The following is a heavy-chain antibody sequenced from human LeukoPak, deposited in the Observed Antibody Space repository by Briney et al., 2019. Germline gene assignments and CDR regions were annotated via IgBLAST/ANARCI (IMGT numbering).Heavy chain of an antibody. V-gene: IGHV4-34*01. Sequence: SETLSLTCAVYGGSFSGYYWTWIRQSPGKGLEWIGEITDTGRTSYNVPLKSRVSISVDTSKKQFSLKLSSLTAADTAVYHCARLGFDSSGIGAYAFDVWGQGTMVTVSS. CDR2: ITDTGRT. J-gene: IGHJ3*01. D-gene: IGHD3-22*01. CDR3: ARLGFDSSGIGAYAFDV. CDR1: GGSFSGYY.